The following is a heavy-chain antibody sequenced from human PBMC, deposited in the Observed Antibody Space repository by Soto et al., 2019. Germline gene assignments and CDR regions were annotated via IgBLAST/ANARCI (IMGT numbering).Heavy chain of an antibody. CDR1: GFTFSSYE. Sequence: EVQLVESGGGLVQPGGSLRLSCAASGFTFSSYEMNWVRQAPGKGLEWVSYISSSGSTIYYADSVKGRFTISRDNAKNSLYLQMNSLIAEDTAVYYCAKGVVIGYCSSTSCPVPYNWFDPWGQGTLVTVSS. J-gene: IGHJ5*02. CDR3: AKGVVIGYCSSTSCPVPYNWFDP. D-gene: IGHD2-2*01. CDR2: ISSSGSTI. V-gene: IGHV3-48*03.